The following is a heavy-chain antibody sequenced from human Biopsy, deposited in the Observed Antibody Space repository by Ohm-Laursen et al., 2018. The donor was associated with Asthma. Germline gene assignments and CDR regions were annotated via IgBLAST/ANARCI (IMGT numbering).Heavy chain of an antibody. CDR1: GFSSNSYG. V-gene: IGHV3-30*18. J-gene: IGHJ3*02. Sequence: SLRLSCAAFGFSSNSYGMHWVRQAPGKGLEWVAVMSFDGRQTYYADSVKGRFTISRDNSKNTLYLQMNSLRAEDTAVYYCAKERYYDFWSGYPIWGQGTMVTVSS. CDR3: AKERYYDFWSGYPI. CDR2: MSFDGRQT. D-gene: IGHD3-3*01.